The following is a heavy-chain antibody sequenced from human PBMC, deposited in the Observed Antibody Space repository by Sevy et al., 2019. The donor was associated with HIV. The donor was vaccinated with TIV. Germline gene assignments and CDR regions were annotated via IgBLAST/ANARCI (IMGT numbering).Heavy chain of an antibody. Sequence: SETLSLTCAVSSGSINSFFWSWIRQSPGKGLEWIGYVYDSGNSEYNPSLRSRVTISVDTSKKQFSLKLSSVTAADTAVYYCARGGGIYYDSRGFHPQYYFDSWGQGTLVTVSS. CDR1: SGSINSFF. J-gene: IGHJ4*02. D-gene: IGHD3-22*01. CDR2: VYDSGNS. CDR3: ARGGGIYYDSRGFHPQYYFDS. V-gene: IGHV4-59*01.